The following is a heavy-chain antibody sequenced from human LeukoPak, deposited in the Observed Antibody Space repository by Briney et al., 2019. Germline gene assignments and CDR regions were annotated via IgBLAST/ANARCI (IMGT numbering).Heavy chain of an antibody. CDR2: IYYSGST. Sequence: PSETLSLTCTVSGGSISSSSYYWGWIRQPPGKGLEWIGSIYYSGSTYYNPSLKSRATISVDTPKNQFSLKLSSVTAADTAVYYCARGSSGSYYYYYMDVWGKGTTVTVSS. J-gene: IGHJ6*03. V-gene: IGHV4-39*07. D-gene: IGHD1-26*01. CDR1: GGSISSSSYY. CDR3: ARGSSGSYYYYYMDV.